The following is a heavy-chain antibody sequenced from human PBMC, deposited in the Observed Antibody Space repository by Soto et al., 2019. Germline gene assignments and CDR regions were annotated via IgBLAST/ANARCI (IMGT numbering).Heavy chain of an antibody. D-gene: IGHD2-8*01. V-gene: IGHV5-51*01. J-gene: IGHJ6*02. CDR1: GYSFTSYW. CDR3: ARRLDYCTNGVCPHQYYGMDV. Sequence: GESLKISCKGSGYSFTSYWIGWVRQMPGKGLEWMGIIYPGDSDTRYSPSFQGQVTISADKSISTAYLQWSSLKASDTAMYYCARRLDYCTNGVCPHQYYGMDVWGQGTTVTVSS. CDR2: IYPGDSDT.